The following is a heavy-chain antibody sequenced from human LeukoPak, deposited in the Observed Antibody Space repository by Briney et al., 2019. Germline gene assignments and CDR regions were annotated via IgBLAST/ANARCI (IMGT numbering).Heavy chain of an antibody. CDR1: GYSISSGHY. J-gene: IGHJ4*02. Sequence: RTSETLSLTCTVSGYSISSGHYWGWIRHPPGKGLEWIGNIYHSGSTYYNPSLKSRVTISVDTSKNQFSLKLSSVTAADTAVYYCARHRVRGAPDYWGQGTLVTVSS. D-gene: IGHD3-10*01. CDR2: IYHSGST. V-gene: IGHV4-38-2*02. CDR3: ARHRVRGAPDY.